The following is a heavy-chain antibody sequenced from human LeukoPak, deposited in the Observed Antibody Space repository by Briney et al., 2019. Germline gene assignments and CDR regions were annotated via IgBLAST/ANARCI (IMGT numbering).Heavy chain of an antibody. V-gene: IGHV3-30-3*01. Sequence: GGSLRLSCAASGFTFSSYAMHWVRQAPGKGLEWVAIISYDGSNKYYADSVKGRFTISRDNSKNTLYLQMNSLKAEDTAVYYCARGGYDFLCGMDVWGQGTTVTVSS. CDR3: ARGGYDFLCGMDV. J-gene: IGHJ6*02. CDR2: ISYDGSNK. CDR1: GFTFSSYA. D-gene: IGHD3-3*01.